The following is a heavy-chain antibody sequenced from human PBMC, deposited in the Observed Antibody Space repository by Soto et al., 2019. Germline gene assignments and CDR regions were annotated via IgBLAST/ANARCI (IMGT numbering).Heavy chain of an antibody. D-gene: IGHD3-10*01. CDR1: GGTFSQFA. CDR3: AASGRDVLGYDYKYTEGFDI. Sequence: QVQLVQSGAEVKKPGSSVKVSCKASGGTFSQFAVSWVRQAPGQGLEWMGGIIPLFGIAKYAPKFEDRVTIIADDSSNTASMDLSGLRSEDTAVYYCAASGRDVLGYDYKYTEGFDIWGQGTLVTVSS. CDR2: IIPLFGIA. J-gene: IGHJ3*02. V-gene: IGHV1-69*01.